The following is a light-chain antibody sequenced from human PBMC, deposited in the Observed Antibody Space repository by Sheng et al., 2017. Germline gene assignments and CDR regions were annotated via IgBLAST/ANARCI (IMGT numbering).Light chain of an antibody. CDR1: SSDVGSYNF. J-gene: IGLJ1*01. Sequence: QSALTQPASVSGSPGQSITISCTGTSSDVGSYNFVAWFQQHPGKAPKLMIYEETKRPSGVPNRFSGSKSGNTASLTISGLQAEDEADYYCCSYTGSSTSYVFGTGTKVTVL. CDR2: EET. V-gene: IGLV2-23*01. CDR3: CSYTGSSTSYV.